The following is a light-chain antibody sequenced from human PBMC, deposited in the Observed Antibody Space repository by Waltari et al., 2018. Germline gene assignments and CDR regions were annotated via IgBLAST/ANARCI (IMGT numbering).Light chain of an antibody. J-gene: IGKJ1*01. V-gene: IGKV1-5*03. Sequence: DVQMTQSPSTLSASVGDRVTITCRASQTISNWLAWYQQKPGKAPTLLIYKASSLQGGVPSRFSGSGSGAEFTLTISSLQPDDFATYYCHQYNAYPWTFGQGTKV. CDR2: KAS. CDR3: HQYNAYPWT. CDR1: QTISNW.